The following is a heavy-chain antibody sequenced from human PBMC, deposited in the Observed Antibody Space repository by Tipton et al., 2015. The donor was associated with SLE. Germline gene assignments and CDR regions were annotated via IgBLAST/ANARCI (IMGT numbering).Heavy chain of an antibody. CDR3: AKGLVGATTVDY. J-gene: IGHJ4*02. Sequence: SLRLSCGASGFSFSNYAMSWVRQAAGKGLEWVSAISGSGGSTYYADPGKDRFTISRDNSKTTMKLQMNSLRAEDTAVYYCAKGLVGATTVDYWGQGTVVTVSS. V-gene: IGHV3-23*01. CDR1: GFSFSNYA. D-gene: IGHD1-26*01. CDR2: ISGSGGST.